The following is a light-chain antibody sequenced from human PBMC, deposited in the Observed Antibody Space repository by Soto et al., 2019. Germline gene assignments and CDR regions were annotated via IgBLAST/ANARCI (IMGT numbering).Light chain of an antibody. V-gene: IGKV1-9*01. CDR2: GAS. CDR1: QGISSH. Sequence: IQLTQSPSSLSASVGDRVTITCRASQGISSHLAWYQQRPGKAPVLLIYGASNLQSGIPSRFSGSGSGTAFTLTISSLQPEDFATYYCQQFSGYPLTFGQGTRLEIK. J-gene: IGKJ5*01. CDR3: QQFSGYPLT.